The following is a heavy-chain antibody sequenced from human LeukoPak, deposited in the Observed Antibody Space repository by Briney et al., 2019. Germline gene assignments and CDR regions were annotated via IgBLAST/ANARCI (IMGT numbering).Heavy chain of an antibody. J-gene: IGHJ4*02. D-gene: IGHD6-13*01. CDR2: INHSGST. Sequence: SETLSLTCAVYGGSFSGYYWSWIRQPPGKGLEWIGEINHSGSTNYNPSLKSRVTISVDTSKNQFSLKLSSVTAADTAAYYCARGRRIAAARTSHFDYWGQGTLVTVSS. CDR1: GGSFSGYY. V-gene: IGHV4-34*01. CDR3: ARGRRIAAARTSHFDY.